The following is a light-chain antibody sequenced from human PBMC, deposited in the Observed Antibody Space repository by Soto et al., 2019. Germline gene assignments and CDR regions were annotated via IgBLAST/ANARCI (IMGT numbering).Light chain of an antibody. Sequence: DIQMTQSPSTLSGSVGDRVTITCRASQTISSWLAWYQQKPGKAPKLLIYKASTLKSGVPSRFSGSGSGRDFTLTISSLQPEDFATYYCLLDYAYFWAFGQGTK. CDR2: KAS. CDR1: QTISSW. J-gene: IGKJ1*01. V-gene: IGKV1-5*03. CDR3: LLDYAYFWA.